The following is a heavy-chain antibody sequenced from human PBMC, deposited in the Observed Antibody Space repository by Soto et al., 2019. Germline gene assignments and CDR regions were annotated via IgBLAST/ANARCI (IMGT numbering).Heavy chain of an antibody. Sequence: SETLSLTCTVSGGSISSTNYYWGWIRQSPGKGLEWIGSIYNSGNTYYNPSLRSRVTISVDTSKNQFSLKLSSVTAADTAVYYCARGEREWYDGSGSSAWFDPWGQGTLVTVSS. J-gene: IGHJ5*02. V-gene: IGHV4-39*01. CDR2: IYNSGNT. CDR3: ARGEREWYDGSGSSAWFDP. CDR1: GGSISSTNYY. D-gene: IGHD3-10*01.